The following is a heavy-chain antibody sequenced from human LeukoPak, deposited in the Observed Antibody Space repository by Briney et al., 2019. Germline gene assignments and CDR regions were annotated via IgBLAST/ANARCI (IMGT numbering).Heavy chain of an antibody. V-gene: IGHV4-34*01. CDR1: GGSFTGYY. Sequence: SETLSLTCAVYGGSFTGYYWSWIRQPPGKGLEWIGEINHSGSTNYNPSLKSRVTISVDTSKHQFSLKLSSVTAADTAVYYCARGGRRNIVVVPAALRYFDYWGQGTLVTVSS. J-gene: IGHJ4*02. CDR3: ARGGRRNIVVVPAALRYFDY. D-gene: IGHD2-2*01. CDR2: INHSGST.